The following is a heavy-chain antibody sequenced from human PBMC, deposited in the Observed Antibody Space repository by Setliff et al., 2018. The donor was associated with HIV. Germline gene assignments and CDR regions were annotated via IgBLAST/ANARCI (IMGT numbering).Heavy chain of an antibody. CDR2: INWNGGST. J-gene: IGHJ6*03. Sequence: GGFLGPSCAASGFTFRDYYMSWVRQAPGKGLEWVSGINWNGGSTGYADSGRGRFTISRDNAKNSLYPQMNSLRAEDTALYYCARDYYGDYEGYYYYHIYVLGKGTTVTVSS. CDR3: ARDYYGDYEGYYYYHIYV. V-gene: IGHV3-20*04. CDR1: GFTFRDYY. D-gene: IGHD4-17*01.